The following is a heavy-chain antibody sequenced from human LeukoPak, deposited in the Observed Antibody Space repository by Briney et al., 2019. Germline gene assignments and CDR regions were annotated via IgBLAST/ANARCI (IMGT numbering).Heavy chain of an antibody. CDR2: ISYDGSNK. CDR1: GFTFSSYG. D-gene: IGHD5-12*01. CDR3: ARDPIIDY. V-gene: IGHV3-30*03. J-gene: IGHJ4*02. Sequence: GGSLRLSCAASGFTFSSYGMHWVRQAPGKGLEWVAVISYDGSNKYYADSVKGRFTISRDNAKNSLYLQMNSLRAEDTAVYYCARDPIIDYWGQGTLVTVSS.